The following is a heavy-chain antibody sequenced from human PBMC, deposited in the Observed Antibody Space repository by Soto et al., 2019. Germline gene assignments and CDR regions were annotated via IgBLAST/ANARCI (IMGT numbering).Heavy chain of an antibody. CDR3: ARASGYYDTSGYYGTFYYYGLDV. CDR2: ISASSSTI. D-gene: IGHD3-22*01. Sequence: PGGSLRLSCAGSGFTFNDYDMNWVRQAPGKXLEWVSYISASSSTIYYADSVRGRFTISRDNAKNSLYLQMNSPRDEDSGVYYCARASGYYDTSGYYGTFYYYGLDVWGQGPTVTVSS. CDR1: GFTFNDYD. J-gene: IGHJ6*02. V-gene: IGHV3-48*02.